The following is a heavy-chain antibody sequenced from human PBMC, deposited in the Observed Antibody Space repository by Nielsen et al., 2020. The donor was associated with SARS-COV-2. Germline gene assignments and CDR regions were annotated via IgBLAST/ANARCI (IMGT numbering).Heavy chain of an antibody. J-gene: IGHJ5*02. V-gene: IGHV3-74*01. CDR1: GFNFAGPW. CDR2: IRNDGTWT. Sequence: GGSLRLSCTASGFNFAGPWMNWLRQVPGRGLEWVSRIRNDGTWTTYADSVKGRFIISRDNTKNTVYLQMNSLRGDDTAMYYCARSDWFDPWGQGTLVTVSS. CDR3: ARSDWFDP.